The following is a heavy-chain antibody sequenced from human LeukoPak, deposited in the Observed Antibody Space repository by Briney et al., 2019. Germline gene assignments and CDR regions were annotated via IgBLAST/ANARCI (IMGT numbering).Heavy chain of an antibody. J-gene: IGHJ6*02. D-gene: IGHD1-14*01. CDR3: AREKFPEGDADYYYYYGMDV. Sequence: GRSLRHSCAASGFTLSSYAMHWVRQAPGKGLEWVAVISYDGSNKYYADSVKGRFTISRDNSKNTLYLQMNSLRAEDTAVYYCAREKFPEGDADYYYYYGMDVWGQGTTVTVSS. CDR2: ISYDGSNK. V-gene: IGHV3-30-3*01. CDR1: GFTLSSYA.